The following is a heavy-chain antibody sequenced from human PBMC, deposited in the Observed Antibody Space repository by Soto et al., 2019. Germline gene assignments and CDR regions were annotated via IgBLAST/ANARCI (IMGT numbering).Heavy chain of an antibody. CDR1: GFTFSSNG. Sequence: LRLSCTASGFTFSSNGMHWVRQAPGKGLEWVAVIWSDGSNKYYADSVKGRFTIFRDNSKSTLYLQMNGLRAEDTAVYYCARDGSNKPGFYYGMDVWGQGTTVTVSS. D-gene: IGHD6-13*01. CDR2: IWSDGSNK. V-gene: IGHV3-33*01. J-gene: IGHJ6*02. CDR3: ARDGSNKPGFYYGMDV.